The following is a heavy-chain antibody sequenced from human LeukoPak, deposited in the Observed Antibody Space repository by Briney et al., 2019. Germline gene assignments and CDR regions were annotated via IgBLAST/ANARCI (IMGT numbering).Heavy chain of an antibody. J-gene: IGHJ5*02. Sequence: ASVKVSCKASGYTFTSYDINWVRQATGQGLEWMGIINPSGGSTSYAQRFQGRVTMTRDTSTSTVYMELSSLRSEDTAVYYCARVISWANWKGWFDPWGQGTLVTVSS. CDR1: GYTFTSYD. D-gene: IGHD1-20*01. CDR3: ARVISWANWKGWFDP. CDR2: INPSGGST. V-gene: IGHV1-46*01.